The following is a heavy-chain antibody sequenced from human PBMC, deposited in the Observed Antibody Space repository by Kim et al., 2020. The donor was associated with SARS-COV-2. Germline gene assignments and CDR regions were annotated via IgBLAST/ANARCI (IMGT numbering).Heavy chain of an antibody. CDR1: GYTLTAYY. CDR3: AREVELGGTTGGRYLDY. Sequence: ASVKVSCKASGYTLTAYYMHWVRQAPGQGLEWMGRINPNSGDTNYAQKFQGRVTMTRDTSISTAYVELSSLTSDDTAMYYCAREVELGGTTGGRYLDYWGRGTLVTVSS. V-gene: IGHV1-2*06. D-gene: IGHD1-1*01. J-gene: IGHJ4*02. CDR2: INPNSGDT.